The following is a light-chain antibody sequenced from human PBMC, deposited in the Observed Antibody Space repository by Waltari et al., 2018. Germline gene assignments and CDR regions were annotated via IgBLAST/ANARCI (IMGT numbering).Light chain of an antibody. CDR3: CSYAGTPRVV. J-gene: IGLJ2*01. Sequence: QSALPQPASVSGSPGQSITISSTGTNTDIGSYNLFSWYQQHPVKAPKVIIFEVNKRPSGVSNRFSGSKSGNTASLTVSGLHPEDEADYYCCSYAGTPRVVFGGGTKLTVL. CDR2: EVN. V-gene: IGLV2-23*02. CDR1: NTDIGSYNL.